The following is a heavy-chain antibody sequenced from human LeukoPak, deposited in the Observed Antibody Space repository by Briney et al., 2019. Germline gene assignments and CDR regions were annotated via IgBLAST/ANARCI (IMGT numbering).Heavy chain of an antibody. Sequence: SQTLSLTCAISGDSVSGNSATWNWIRQSPSRGLEWLGRTYYRSKWFNEYAVSVKGRITIKPDTSKSQFSLELNSVTPEDTAVYYCARAFQYCSGGSCPGPFDYWGQGTLVTVSS. J-gene: IGHJ4*02. D-gene: IGHD2-15*01. CDR2: TYYRSKWFN. CDR3: ARAFQYCSGGSCPGPFDY. V-gene: IGHV6-1*01. CDR1: GDSVSGNSAT.